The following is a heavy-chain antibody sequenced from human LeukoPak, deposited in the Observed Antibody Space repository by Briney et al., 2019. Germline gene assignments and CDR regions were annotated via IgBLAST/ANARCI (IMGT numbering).Heavy chain of an antibody. D-gene: IGHD6-13*01. CDR1: RFQFSSYA. CDR2: ISGSGDST. CDR3: AKTRPLDSSSWSHGDY. J-gene: IGHJ4*02. Sequence: PGGSLRLSCVASRFQFSSYAMSWVRQAPGKGLEWVSAISGSGDSTYYGDSVKGRFTISRDNSKNTLYLQMNSLRAEDTAVYYCAKTRPLDSSSWSHGDYWGQGTLVTVSS. V-gene: IGHV3-23*01.